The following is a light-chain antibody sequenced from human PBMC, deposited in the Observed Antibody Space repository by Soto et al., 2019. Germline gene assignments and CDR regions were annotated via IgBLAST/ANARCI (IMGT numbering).Light chain of an antibody. CDR1: SSDVGGYNY. CDR3: SSYTTSNTRQIV. V-gene: IGLV2-14*03. Sequence: PALTQPASVTGSHGQSITISYTGTSSDVGGYNYVSWYQHHPGKAPKLIIYDVSNRPSGVSIRFSGSKSDNTASLTISGLQPEDEADYHCSSYTTSNTRQIVFGTGTKVTVL. CDR2: DVS. J-gene: IGLJ1*01.